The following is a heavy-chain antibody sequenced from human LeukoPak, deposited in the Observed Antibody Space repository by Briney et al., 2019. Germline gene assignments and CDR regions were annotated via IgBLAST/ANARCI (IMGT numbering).Heavy chain of an antibody. CDR1: GYSFSTYW. Sequence: GESLKISCKGSGYSFSTYWIGWVRQKPEKGLEWMGIVYPGDSESRYSPSFQGQVSISADRYISTASLQWSSLQASDAAMYYCARGGGYMSYYFDYWGQGTLVTVSS. CDR3: ARGGGYMSYYFDY. V-gene: IGHV5-51*01. CDR2: VYPGDSES. J-gene: IGHJ4*02. D-gene: IGHD5-12*01.